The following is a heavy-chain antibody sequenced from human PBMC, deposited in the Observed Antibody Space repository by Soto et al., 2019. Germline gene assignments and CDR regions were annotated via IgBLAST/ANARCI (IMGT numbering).Heavy chain of an antibody. CDR3: ARSQGSSTSLEIYYYYYYGMDV. V-gene: IGHV1-69*01. Sequence: QVQLVQSGAEVKKPGSSVKVSCKASGGTFSSYAISWVRQAPGQGLEWMGGIIPISGTGNYAQKFQGRGTITVDESASTAYMELSSLRSEDTAVYYCARSQGSSTSLEIYYYYYYGMDVWGQGTTVTVS. J-gene: IGHJ6*01. CDR2: IIPISGTG. CDR1: GGTFSSYA. D-gene: IGHD2-2*01.